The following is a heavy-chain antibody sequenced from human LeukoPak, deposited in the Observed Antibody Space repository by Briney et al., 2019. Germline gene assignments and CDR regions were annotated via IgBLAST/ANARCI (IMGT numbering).Heavy chain of an antibody. CDR2: VSVYNGNT. Sequence: ASVKVSCKASGYTFKTYGINWVRQAPGQGLEWMGWVSVYNGNTNYAQSVQGRVTMTADTSTNTAYMELRSLRSDDTAVYYCTRGILLKERGTFDIWGQGTMVTVSS. J-gene: IGHJ3*02. CDR3: TRGILLKERGTFDI. D-gene: IGHD1-1*01. V-gene: IGHV1-18*01. CDR1: GYTFKTYG.